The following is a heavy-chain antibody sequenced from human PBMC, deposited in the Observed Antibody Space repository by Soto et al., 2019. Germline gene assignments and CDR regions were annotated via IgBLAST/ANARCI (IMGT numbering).Heavy chain of an antibody. V-gene: IGHV4-34*01. Sequence: SETLSLTCAVYGGSFSGYYWSWIRQPPGKGLEWIGEINHSGSTNYNPSLKSRVTISVDTSKNQFSLKLSSVTAADTAVYYCARGRPSYDFWSGYYSQLTIEYWGQGTLVTVSS. D-gene: IGHD3-3*01. CDR3: ARGRPSYDFWSGYYSQLTIEY. J-gene: IGHJ4*02. CDR1: GGSFSGYY. CDR2: INHSGST.